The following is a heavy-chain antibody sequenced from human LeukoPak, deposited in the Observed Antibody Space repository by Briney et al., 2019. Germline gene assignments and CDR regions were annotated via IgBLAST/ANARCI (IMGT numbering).Heavy chain of an antibody. CDR2: ISSSSSTI. Sequence: GGSLRLSCAASGFTFSSHSMNWVRQAPGKGLEWVSYISSSSSTIYYADSVKGRFTISRDNAKNSLYLQMNSLRAEDTAVYYCARDSGDCPDIWGQGTMVTVSS. D-gene: IGHD2-21*02. V-gene: IGHV3-48*01. J-gene: IGHJ3*02. CDR1: GFTFSSHS. CDR3: ARDSGDCPDI.